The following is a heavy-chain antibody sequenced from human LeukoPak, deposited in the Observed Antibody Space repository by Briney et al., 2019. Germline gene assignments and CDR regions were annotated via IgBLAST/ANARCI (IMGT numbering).Heavy chain of an antibody. CDR1: GGSISSSSYY. CDR3: AKKDYYYMDV. V-gene: IGHV4-39*07. Sequence: PSETLSLTCTVSGGSISSSSYYWGWIRQPPGKGLEWIGSIYYSGSTYYNPSLKSRVTISVDKSKNQFSLKLNSVTAADTAVYYCAKKDYYYMDVWGTGTTVTVFS. J-gene: IGHJ6*03. CDR2: IYYSGST.